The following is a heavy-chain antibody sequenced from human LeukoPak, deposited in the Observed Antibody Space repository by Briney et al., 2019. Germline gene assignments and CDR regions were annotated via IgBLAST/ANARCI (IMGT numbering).Heavy chain of an antibody. CDR2: IISSSSYI. Sequence: GGSLRLSCAASGFTFSSYSMNWVRQAPGKGLEWVSSIISSSSYIYYADSVKGRFTISRDNAKNSLYLQMNSLRAEDTAVYYCARDGPTYYDFWSGYYPHNWFDPWGQGTLVTVSS. J-gene: IGHJ5*02. D-gene: IGHD3-3*01. CDR1: GFTFSSYS. CDR3: ARDGPTYYDFWSGYYPHNWFDP. V-gene: IGHV3-21*01.